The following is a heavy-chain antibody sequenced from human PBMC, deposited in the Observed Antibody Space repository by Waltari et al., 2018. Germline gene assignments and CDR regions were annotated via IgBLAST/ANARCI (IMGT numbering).Heavy chain of an antibody. V-gene: IGHV3-74*01. CDR3: ATSLAGDHNGYDAFDI. J-gene: IGHJ3*02. D-gene: IGHD5-18*01. Sequence: EVQLVESGGGLVHPGESLRLSCVASGFTFSAYWMHWVRQAPGKGLVWVSRINRYGSTTQYGDSMKGRFTISRDNARNTLHLQMNSLRAEDSAVYFCATSLAGDHNGYDAFDIWGQGTVVIVSS. CDR1: GFTFSAYW. CDR2: INRYGSTT.